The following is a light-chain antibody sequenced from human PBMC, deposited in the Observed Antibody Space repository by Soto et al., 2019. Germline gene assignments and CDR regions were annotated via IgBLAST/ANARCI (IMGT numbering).Light chain of an antibody. V-gene: IGKV3-15*01. CDR2: GAS. CDR1: QSVSSD. CDR3: QQYNSWPPP. Sequence: EIVMTQSPATLSVSPGERATLSCRASQSVSSDLAWYQQKPGQAPRLLIYGASTRATSIAARFSGSGSGTEFTLTITSLQSEYFAVYYCQQYNSWPPPFAGGTNVAIK. J-gene: IGKJ4*01.